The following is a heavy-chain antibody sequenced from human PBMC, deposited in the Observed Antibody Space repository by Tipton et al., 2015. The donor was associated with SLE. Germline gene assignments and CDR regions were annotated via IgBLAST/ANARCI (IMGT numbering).Heavy chain of an antibody. CDR1: GGSISSYY. Sequence: TLSLTCTVSGGSISSYYWSWIRQPPGKGLEWIGSIYHSGSTYYNPSLKSRVTISVDTSKNQFSLKLSSVTAADTAVYYCARLGYSSSWLDYWGQGTLVTVSS. CDR2: IYHSGST. CDR3: ARLGYSSSWLDY. V-gene: IGHV4-59*04. D-gene: IGHD6-13*01. J-gene: IGHJ4*02.